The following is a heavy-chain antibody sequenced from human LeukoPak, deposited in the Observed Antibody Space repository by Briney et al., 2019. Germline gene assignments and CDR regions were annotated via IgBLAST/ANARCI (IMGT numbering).Heavy chain of an antibody. CDR2: ISGRGDST. J-gene: IGHJ4*02. Sequence: GGSLRLSCAASGSTFTTFAMTWVRQAPGKGLECVSAISGRGDSTYYADSVKGRFTISRDNSRDTLYLQMNSLRADDTAVYYCAKDRGYWGQGTLVTVSS. CDR1: GSTFTTFA. V-gene: IGHV3-23*01. CDR3: AKDRGY.